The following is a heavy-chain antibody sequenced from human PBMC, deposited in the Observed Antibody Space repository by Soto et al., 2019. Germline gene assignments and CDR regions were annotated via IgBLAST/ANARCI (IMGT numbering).Heavy chain of an antibody. Sequence: VQLVESGGGLVQPGGSLRLSCAGSGFTVSRSYMTWVRQAPGKGFEWVSTIFAGGASYYAASVKGRFMMSRDISSNTLSHQMNNLRAEDTAVYYCARGRHSESMFLSLAANWGQGIVVAVSS. CDR2: IFAGGAS. J-gene: IGHJ4*02. D-gene: IGHD3-10*02. CDR3: ARGRHSESMFLSLAAN. V-gene: IGHV3-66*01. CDR1: GFTVSRSY.